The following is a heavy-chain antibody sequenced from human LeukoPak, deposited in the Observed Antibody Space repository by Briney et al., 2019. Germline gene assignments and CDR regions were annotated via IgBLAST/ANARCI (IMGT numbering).Heavy chain of an antibody. D-gene: IGHD2-2*01. CDR1: GGTFSSYT. J-gene: IGHJ3*02. CDR2: IFPILGIA. Sequence: ASVKVSCKASGGTFSSYTISWVRQAPGQGLEWMGRIFPILGIANYAQKFQGRVTITADKSTSTAYMELSSLRSEDTAVYYCVVVVPAAPVHDAFDIWGQGTMVTVSS. CDR3: VVVVPAAPVHDAFDI. V-gene: IGHV1-69*02.